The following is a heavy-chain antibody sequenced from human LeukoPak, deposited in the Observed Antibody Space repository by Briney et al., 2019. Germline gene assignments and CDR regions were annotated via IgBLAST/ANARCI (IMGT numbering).Heavy chain of an antibody. Sequence: PSETLSLTCTVSGGSISSCYWSWIRQPPGKGLEWIGYTYYSGSTNYNPSLKSRVTISVDTSKNQFSLKLSSVTAADTAVYYCARDREGYSYGYYYYYGMDVWGQGTTVTVSS. J-gene: IGHJ6*02. CDR3: ARDREGYSYGYYYYYGMDV. CDR1: GGSISSCY. D-gene: IGHD5-18*01. V-gene: IGHV4-59*01. CDR2: TYYSGST.